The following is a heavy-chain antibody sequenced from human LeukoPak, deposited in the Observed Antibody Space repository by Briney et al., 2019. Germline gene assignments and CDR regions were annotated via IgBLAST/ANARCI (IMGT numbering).Heavy chain of an antibody. D-gene: IGHD2-21*01. V-gene: IGHV3-72*01. CDR1: GFTFSDHY. J-gene: IGHJ4*02. CDR2: TRNKANSYTT. CDR3: AREGNHIAVGALYYFDY. Sequence: PGGSLRLSCAASGFTFSDHYMDWVRQAPGKGLEWVGRTRNKANSYTTEYAASVKGRFTISRDDSKNSLYLQMNSLKTEDTAVYYCAREGNHIAVGALYYFDYWGQGTLVTVSS.